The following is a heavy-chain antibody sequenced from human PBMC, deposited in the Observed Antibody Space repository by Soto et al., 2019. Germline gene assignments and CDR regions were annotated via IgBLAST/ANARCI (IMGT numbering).Heavy chain of an antibody. J-gene: IGHJ5*02. CDR3: ARELFGRSVWFDP. Sequence: ASETLSLTCTVSGGSISSYYWSWIRQPPGKGLEWIGYIYYSGSTNYNPSLKSRVTISVDTSKNQFSLKPSSVTAADTAVYYCARELFGRSVWFDPWGQGTLVTVSS. D-gene: IGHD3-10*01. CDR2: IYYSGST. V-gene: IGHV4-59*01. CDR1: GGSISSYY.